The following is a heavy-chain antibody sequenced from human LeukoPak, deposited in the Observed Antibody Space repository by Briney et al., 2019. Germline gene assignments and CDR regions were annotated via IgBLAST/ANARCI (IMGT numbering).Heavy chain of an antibody. CDR1: GVTVSTIY. Sequence: PRGSPRLSCAASGVTVSTIYMGWVRQAPGKGLDWVSAIFTDGKAYYTESVKGRFTISRDSSENTLFLQMNSLRAEDTAVYYCATLKGWYGEGCFDYWGQGTLVTVSS. V-gene: IGHV3-53*01. D-gene: IGHD3-10*01. CDR3: ATLKGWYGEGCFDY. CDR2: IFTDGKA. J-gene: IGHJ4*02.